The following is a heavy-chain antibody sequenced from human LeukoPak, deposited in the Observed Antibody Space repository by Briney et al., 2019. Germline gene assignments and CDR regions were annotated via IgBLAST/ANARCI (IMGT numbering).Heavy chain of an antibody. Sequence: GGSLRLSCVASGFTFSSHGMHWVRQAPGKGLEWVAVIWYDGSHRYYPDSVKGRFTISRDNSKNTLFLQMDSLRVDDTAVYYCARDNAAADGALDYWGQGSLVTVSS. D-gene: IGHD5-24*01. CDR3: ARDNAAADGALDY. CDR1: GFTFSSHG. V-gene: IGHV3-33*01. J-gene: IGHJ4*02. CDR2: IWYDGSHR.